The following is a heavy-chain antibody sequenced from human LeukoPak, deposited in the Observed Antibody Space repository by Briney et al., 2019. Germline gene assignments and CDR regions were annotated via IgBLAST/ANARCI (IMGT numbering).Heavy chain of an antibody. D-gene: IGHD2-21*02. V-gene: IGHV3-21*01. CDR3: ARVLRLNCGGDCESDAFDI. Sequence: PGGSLRLSCAASGFTFSSYSMNWVRQAPGKGLEWVSSISSSSSYIYYADSVKGRFTIPRDNAKNSLYLQMNSLRAEDTAVYYCARVLRLNCGGDCESDAFDIWGQGTMVTVSS. CDR1: GFTFSSYS. J-gene: IGHJ3*02. CDR2: ISSSSSYI.